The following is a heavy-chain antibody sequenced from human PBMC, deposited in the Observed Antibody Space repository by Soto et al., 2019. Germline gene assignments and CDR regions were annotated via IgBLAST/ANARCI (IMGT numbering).Heavy chain of an antibody. D-gene: IGHD2-21*02. CDR1: GYTFTNYA. V-gene: IGHV1-3*01. CDR3: AREFRDPSFSGFDY. Sequence: QVQLVQSGTEVRKPGASVKLSCRASGYTFTNYALHWVSQAPGQRPQWLGWISAVDGQIKYSQKFQGRVTLTTDTSASTTYMELSSLRSDDTAMYYRAREFRDPSFSGFDYWGQGALVTVSS. J-gene: IGHJ4*02. CDR2: ISAVDGQI.